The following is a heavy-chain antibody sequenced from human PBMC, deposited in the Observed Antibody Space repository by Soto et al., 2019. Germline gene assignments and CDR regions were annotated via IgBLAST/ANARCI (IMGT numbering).Heavy chain of an antibody. V-gene: IGHV4-34*01. CDR2: IDHSGST. Sequence: SETLSLTCAVYGGSFSGYYWSWIRQPPGKGLDWIGEIDHSGSTNYNPSLKSRVTISVDTSKNQFSLKLSSVTAADTAVYYCASGGQTIIPKDWGQGTLVTVSS. CDR1: GGSFSGYY. J-gene: IGHJ4*02. CDR3: ASGGQTIIPKD. D-gene: IGHD3-9*01.